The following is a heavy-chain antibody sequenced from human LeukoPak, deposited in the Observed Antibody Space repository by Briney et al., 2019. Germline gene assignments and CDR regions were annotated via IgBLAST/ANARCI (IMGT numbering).Heavy chain of an antibody. J-gene: IGHJ4*02. CDR2: IYSGGST. CDR1: GFTVSSNY. V-gene: IGHV3-53*01. Sequence: GGPLRLSCAASGFTVSSNYMSWVRQAPGKGLEWVSVIYSGGSTYYADSVKGRFTISRDNSKNTLYLQMNSLRAEDTAVYYCARGGIPAYDFWSGYNYWGQGTLVTVSS. D-gene: IGHD3-3*01. CDR3: ARGGIPAYDFWSGYNY.